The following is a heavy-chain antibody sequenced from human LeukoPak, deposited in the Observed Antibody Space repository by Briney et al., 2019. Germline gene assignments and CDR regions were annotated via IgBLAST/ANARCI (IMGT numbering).Heavy chain of an antibody. CDR3: TTDPPHYDGSGSTSQH. J-gene: IGHJ1*01. D-gene: IGHD3-22*01. V-gene: IGHV3-15*01. CDR1: GFTFSNAW. CDR2: IKSKTDGGTT. Sequence: GGSLRLSCAASGFTFSNAWMSWIRQAPGKGLEWVGRIKSKTDGGTTDYAAPVKGRFTISRDDSKNTLYLQMNSLKTEDTAVYYCTTDPPHYDGSGSTSQHWGQGTLVTVSS.